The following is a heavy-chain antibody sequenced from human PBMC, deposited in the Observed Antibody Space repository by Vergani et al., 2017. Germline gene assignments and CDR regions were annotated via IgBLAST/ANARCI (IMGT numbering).Heavy chain of an antibody. J-gene: IGHJ4*02. CDR2: IYYSGRT. D-gene: IGHD3-3*01. Sequence: QVQLQESGPGLVKPSQTLSLTCTVSGVSISSGGYYWSWIRQHPGKGLEWIGYIYYSGRTYYNPSLRSRVTISVDTSKNQFSLKRSSGTAADTAVYYWARARPTNDFWSGYYMGWGQGTLVTVSS. CDR3: ARARPTNDFWSGYYMG. V-gene: IGHV4-31*03. CDR1: GVSISSGGYY.